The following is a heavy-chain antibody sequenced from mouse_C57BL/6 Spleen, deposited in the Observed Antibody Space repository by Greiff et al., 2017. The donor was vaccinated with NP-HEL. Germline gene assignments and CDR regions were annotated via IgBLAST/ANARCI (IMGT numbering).Heavy chain of an antibody. J-gene: IGHJ3*01. CDR2: IVPETGGT. D-gene: IGHD1-1*01. CDR1: GYTFTDYE. V-gene: IGHV1-15*01. Sequence: VQLQQSGAELVRPGASVTLSCKASGYTFTDYEMHWVKQTPVHGLEWIGAIVPETGGTAYNQKFKGKAILTADKSSSTAYMELRSLTSEDSAVYYCTRDYGSSYGFAYWGQGTLVTVSA. CDR3: TRDYGSSYGFAY.